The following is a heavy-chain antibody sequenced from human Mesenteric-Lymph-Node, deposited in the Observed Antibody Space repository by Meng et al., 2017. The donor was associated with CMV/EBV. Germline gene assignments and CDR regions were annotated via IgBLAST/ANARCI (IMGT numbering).Heavy chain of an antibody. CDR2: INHSGST. J-gene: IGHJ4*02. Sequence: CGRSFSGYYWSWIRQPPGKGLEWIGEINHSGSTNYNPSLKSRVTISVDTSKNQFSLKLSSVTAADTAVYYCAVELGYCSGGSCYSSDYWGQGTLVTVSS. CDR3: AVELGYCSGGSCYSSDY. D-gene: IGHD2-15*01. CDR1: GRSFSGYY. V-gene: IGHV4-34*01.